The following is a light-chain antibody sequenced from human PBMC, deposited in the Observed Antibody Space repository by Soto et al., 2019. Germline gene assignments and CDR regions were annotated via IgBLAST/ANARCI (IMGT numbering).Light chain of an antibody. CDR1: QDISNY. Sequence: DIQMTQSPSSLSASVGDRVTITCQASQDISNYLNWYQQKPGQAPKLMIYDASNLETGVPSRFSGSGSGTDFTFTISSLQPEDIATYYWQQYDNLPTFGGGTKVEIK. J-gene: IGKJ4*01. CDR3: QQYDNLPT. CDR2: DAS. V-gene: IGKV1-33*01.